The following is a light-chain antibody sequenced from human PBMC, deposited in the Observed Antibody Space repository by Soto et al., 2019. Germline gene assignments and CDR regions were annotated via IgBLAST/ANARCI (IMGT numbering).Light chain of an antibody. CDR3: QQSYSTPIT. V-gene: IGKV1-39*01. CDR1: QTISRN. J-gene: IGKJ3*01. Sequence: DIQMTQSPSSLSASVGDRVTITCRASQTISRNLNWYQQKPGKAPKLLIYAASSLQSGVPSTFSGGGSGTDFTLTISSLQPEDFATYYCQQSYSTPITFGPGTKVDIK. CDR2: AAS.